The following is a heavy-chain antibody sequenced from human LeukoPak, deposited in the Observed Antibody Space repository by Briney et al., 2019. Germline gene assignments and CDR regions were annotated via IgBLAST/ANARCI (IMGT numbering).Heavy chain of an antibody. CDR2: INHSRST. CDR3: ARGGRYFDY. CDR1: GGSFSGYY. J-gene: IGHJ4*02. Sequence: SETLSLTCAVYGGSFSGYYWSWIRQPPGKGLEWIGEINHSRSTNYNPSLKSRVTISVDTSKNQFSLKLSSVTAADTAVYYCARGGRYFDYWGQGTLVTVSS. V-gene: IGHV4-34*01.